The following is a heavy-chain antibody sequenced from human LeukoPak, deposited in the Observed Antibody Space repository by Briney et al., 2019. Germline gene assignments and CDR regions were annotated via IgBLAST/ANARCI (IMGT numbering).Heavy chain of an antibody. Sequence: SQTLSLTCTVSGGSISSGGYYWSWIRQHPGKGLEWIGYIYYSGSTYYNPSLKSRVTISVDTSKNQFSLKLSSVTAADTAVYYCAREMVQPEAFDIWGQGTMVTVSS. CDR1: GGSISSGGYY. V-gene: IGHV4-31*03. D-gene: IGHD2-8*01. CDR2: IYYSGST. CDR3: AREMVQPEAFDI. J-gene: IGHJ3*02.